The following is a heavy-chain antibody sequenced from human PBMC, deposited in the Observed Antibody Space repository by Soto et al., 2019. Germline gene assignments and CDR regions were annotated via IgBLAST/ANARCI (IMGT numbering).Heavy chain of an antibody. CDR1: GFTFSSCA. V-gene: IGHV3-23*01. Sequence: GGSLRLSCAASGFTFSSCAMGWVRQAPGKGLEWVSDIIDSGASTYYADSVKGRFTISRDNSKSTLYLQMYSLRAEDTALYYCAKGRSYYYYYGVDVWGQGTTVTVSS. CDR2: IIDSGAST. J-gene: IGHJ6*02. CDR3: AKGRSYYYYYGVDV.